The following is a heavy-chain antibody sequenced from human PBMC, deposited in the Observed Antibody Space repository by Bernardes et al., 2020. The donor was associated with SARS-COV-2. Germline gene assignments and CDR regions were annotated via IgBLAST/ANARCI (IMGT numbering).Heavy chain of an antibody. D-gene: IGHD3-10*01. V-gene: IGHV3-66*02. J-gene: IGHJ4*02. CDR3: AISPLSYYSSPLY. Sequence: GESLRLSCAASGFTVSSNYMTWVRQAPGKGLEWVSVIYSGGSTYYADSVKGRFTISRDNSKNTLYLQMNSLRADEMAVYYCAISPLSYYSSPLYWGQGTLVTVSS. CDR1: GFTVSSNY. CDR2: IYSGGST.